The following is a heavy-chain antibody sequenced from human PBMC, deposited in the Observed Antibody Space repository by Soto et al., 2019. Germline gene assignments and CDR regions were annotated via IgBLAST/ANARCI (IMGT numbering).Heavy chain of an antibody. CDR2: IYSGGTT. CDR3: ATRTITLPH. CDR1: RFAVSDNS. Sequence: VHLVESGGGLVQPGGSLRLSCAASRFAVSDNSMSWVRQAPGKGLEFVSLIYSGGTTSYADSVKGRFTISRDNSKNTLYLQMNNLRAEDTAVYYCATRTITLPHWGQGTLVTVSS. J-gene: IGHJ4*02. V-gene: IGHV3-66*01. D-gene: IGHD5-12*01.